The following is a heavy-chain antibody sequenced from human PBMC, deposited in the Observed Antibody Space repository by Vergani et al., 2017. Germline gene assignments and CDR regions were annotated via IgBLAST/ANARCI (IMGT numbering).Heavy chain of an antibody. D-gene: IGHD2-8*01. CDR2: INPNSGGT. CDR3: ARGGDIVLMVYAMNYYYYGMDV. CDR1: GYTFTSYG. J-gene: IGHJ6*02. Sequence: QVQLVQSGAEVKKPGASVKVSCKASGYTFTSYGISWVRQAPGQGLEWMGWINPNSGGTNYAQKFQGRVTMTRDTSISTAYMELSRLRSDDTAVYYCARGGDIVLMVYAMNYYYYGMDVWGQGTTVTVSS. V-gene: IGHV1-2*02.